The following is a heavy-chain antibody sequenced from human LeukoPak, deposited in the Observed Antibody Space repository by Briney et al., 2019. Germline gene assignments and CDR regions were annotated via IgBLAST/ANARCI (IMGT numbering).Heavy chain of an antibody. J-gene: IGHJ3*02. V-gene: IGHV1-2*02. Sequence: GASVKVSCKASGYTFTGYYMHWVRQAPGQGLEWMGWINPNSGGTNYAQKFQGRVTITRDMSTSTAYMELSSLRSEDTAVYYCAAADYYDSSGYYPYAFHIWGQGTMVTVSS. CDR2: INPNSGGT. D-gene: IGHD3-22*01. CDR1: GYTFTGYY. CDR3: AAADYYDSSGYYPYAFHI.